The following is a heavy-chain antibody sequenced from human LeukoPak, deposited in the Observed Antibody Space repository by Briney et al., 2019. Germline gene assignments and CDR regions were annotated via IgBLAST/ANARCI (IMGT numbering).Heavy chain of an antibody. CDR3: TTEIGYCTNGVCFKDDY. CDR2: IKSKTDGGTT. J-gene: IGHJ4*02. D-gene: IGHD2-8*01. Sequence: GGSLRLSCAASGFTFSNAWMSWVRQAPGKGLEWVGRIKSKTDGGTTDYAAPVKGRFTISRDDSKNTLYLQMNSLKTEDTAVYYCTTEIGYCTNGVCFKDDYWGQGTLVTVSS. CDR1: GFTFSNAW. V-gene: IGHV3-15*01.